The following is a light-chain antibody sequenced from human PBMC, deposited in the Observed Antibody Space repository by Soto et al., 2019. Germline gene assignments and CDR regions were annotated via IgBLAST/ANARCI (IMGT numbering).Light chain of an antibody. CDR2: DVI. CDR1: SSDVGAYNY. V-gene: IGLV2-14*01. Sequence: QSALTQPASVSGSPGQSITISCTGTSSDVGAYNYVSWHQQHPGKAPKLIIFDVIKRPSGVSNRFSGSKSGDTAALTIAGLQAEAEADYYCSSYTRAKTVVFGGGTKVTVL. CDR3: SSYTRAKTVV. J-gene: IGLJ2*01.